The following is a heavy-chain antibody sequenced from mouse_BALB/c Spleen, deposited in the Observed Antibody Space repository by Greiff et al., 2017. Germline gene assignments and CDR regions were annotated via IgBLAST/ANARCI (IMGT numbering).Heavy chain of an antibody. V-gene: IGHV5-15*02. CDR2: ISNLAYSI. J-gene: IGHJ2*01. D-gene: IGHD2-10*02. CDR1: GFTFSDYG. CDR3: ARTYGNYLFFDY. Sequence: EVQGVESGGGLVQPGGSRKLSCAASGFTFSDYGMAWVRQAPGKGPEWVAFISNLAYSIYYADTVTGRFTISRENAKNTLYLEMSSLRSEDTAMYYCARTYGNYLFFDYWGQGTTLTVSS.